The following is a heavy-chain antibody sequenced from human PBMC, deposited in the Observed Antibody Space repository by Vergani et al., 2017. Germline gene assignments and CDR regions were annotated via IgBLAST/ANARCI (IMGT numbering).Heavy chain of an antibody. D-gene: IGHD1-1*01. CDR1: GFTSSYYG. Sequence: QVHPVESGGGVVQPGRSLRLSCVVSGFTSSYYGMHWVRQAPGKGLEWVAVISYDGTQKYYAYSVKGRFTISRDNSKSTLYLQMNSLRTEDTAVYYCATKSCGTPGCQIGYFREWGQGTLVTVSS. J-gene: IGHJ1*01. CDR2: ISYDGTQK. V-gene: IGHV3-30*03. CDR3: ATKSCGTPGCQIGYFRE.